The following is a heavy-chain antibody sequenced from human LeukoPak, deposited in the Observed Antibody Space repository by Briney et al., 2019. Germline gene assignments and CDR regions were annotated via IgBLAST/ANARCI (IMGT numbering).Heavy chain of an antibody. Sequence: GGSLRLSCAASGFTFSSYGMHWVRQAPGKGLEWLAFIRYDGSNTYYADSVQGRFTISRDNSKNTLSLQMTDLRAEDTAVYYCAKASTYYFDYWGQGALVTVSS. D-gene: IGHD2/OR15-2a*01. V-gene: IGHV3-30*02. CDR3: AKASTYYFDY. CDR2: IRYDGSNT. CDR1: GFTFSSYG. J-gene: IGHJ4*02.